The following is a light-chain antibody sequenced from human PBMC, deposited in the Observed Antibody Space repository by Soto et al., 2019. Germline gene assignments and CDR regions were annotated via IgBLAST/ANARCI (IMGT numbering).Light chain of an antibody. Sequence: IPMTQSPPSVSASVGDRVPITCRASQDVGKWLAWYQQKPGKAPTLLIHGASSLHSGVPPRYSGSGYGTDFTLTISSLEPEDFATYYCQQGNSFPITFGGGTRLDI. CDR2: GAS. J-gene: IGKJ5*01. V-gene: IGKV1-12*01. CDR1: QDVGKW. CDR3: QQGNSFPIT.